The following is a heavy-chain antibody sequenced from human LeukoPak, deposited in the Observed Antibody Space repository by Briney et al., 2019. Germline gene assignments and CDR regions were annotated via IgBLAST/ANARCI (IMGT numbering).Heavy chain of an antibody. CDR1: GYSISSGYY. Sequence: PSETLSLTCIVSGYSISSGYYWAWMRQPPGKGLEWIGSINHSGSTYYNPSLKSRVTVSVDTSKDQVSLRLSSVTAADTAVYYCARVCSSGRCLDYWGQGALVTVSS. CDR2: INHSGST. D-gene: IGHD2-15*01. J-gene: IGHJ4*02. V-gene: IGHV4-38-2*02. CDR3: ARVCSSGRCLDY.